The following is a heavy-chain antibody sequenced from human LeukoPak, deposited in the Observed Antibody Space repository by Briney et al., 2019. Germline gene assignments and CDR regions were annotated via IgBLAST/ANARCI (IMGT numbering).Heavy chain of an antibody. J-gene: IGHJ5*02. Sequence: PSETLSLTCTVSGGSITSYYWSWIRQPAGKGPEWIGRIYASGSTNYNPSLKSRVTMSVDTSKNQFSLRLNSVTAADTAVYYCARSDRAVAGAWGWFDPWGQGTLVTVSS. CDR3: ARSDRAVAGAWGWFDP. CDR1: GGSITSYY. CDR2: IYASGST. D-gene: IGHD6-19*01. V-gene: IGHV4-4*07.